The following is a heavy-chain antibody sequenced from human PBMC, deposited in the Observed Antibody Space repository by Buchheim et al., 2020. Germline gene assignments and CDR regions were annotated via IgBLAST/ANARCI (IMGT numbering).Heavy chain of an antibody. CDR1: GFTYNNAW. V-gene: IGHV3-15*01. Sequence: EVQLVESGGGLVKPGGSLRLSCAASGFTYNNAWMTWVRQAPGKGLEWVGRMKGKTDGGTTDYAAPVKGRFTIERDESKNTLYLQMNSLRTEDTAVYYCALMATIAYWGQGTL. J-gene: IGHJ4*02. D-gene: IGHD5-24*01. CDR3: ALMATIAY. CDR2: MKGKTDGGTT.